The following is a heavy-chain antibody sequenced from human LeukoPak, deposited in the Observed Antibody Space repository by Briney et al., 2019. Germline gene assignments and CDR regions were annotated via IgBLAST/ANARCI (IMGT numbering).Heavy chain of an antibody. V-gene: IGHV3-33*01. CDR1: GFSFSSYG. Sequence: PGRSLRLSCAASGFSFSSYGMHWVRQAPGKGLEWVAIMWYDGSNKYYADFVKGRFTISRDNSKNTLYLQMNSLRAEDTAVYYCARPIHGNQYYFDYWGQGTLVTVSS. J-gene: IGHJ4*02. CDR2: MWYDGSNK. CDR3: ARPIHGNQYYFDY. D-gene: IGHD4-23*01.